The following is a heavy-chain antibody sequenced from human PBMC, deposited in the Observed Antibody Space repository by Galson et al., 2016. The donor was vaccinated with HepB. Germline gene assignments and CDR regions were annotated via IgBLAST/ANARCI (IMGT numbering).Heavy chain of an antibody. CDR2: LSASGGAT. D-gene: IGHD3-22*01. Sequence: SLRLSCAASGFTFNTYAMSWVRQAPGKGLEWVSTLSASGGATYYSDSVKGRFTVSRDQAKNTLYMQMNSLRAEDTAVYYCARDSDTSGLHWYFDLWGRGTLVTVSS. CDR1: GFTFNTYA. CDR3: ARDSDTSGLHWYFDL. J-gene: IGHJ2*01. V-gene: IGHV3-23*01.